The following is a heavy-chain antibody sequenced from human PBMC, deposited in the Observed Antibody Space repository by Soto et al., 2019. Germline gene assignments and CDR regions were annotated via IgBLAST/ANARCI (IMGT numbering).Heavy chain of an antibody. CDR2: ISGSGGST. J-gene: IGHJ3*02. CDR1: GFTFSTCE. V-gene: IGHV3-23*01. Sequence: PGGALRLPWAASGFTFSTCELHVVRQALDKGLEWVSAISGSGGSTYYADSVKGRFTISRDNSKNTLYLQMNSLRAEDTAVYYCAKDPYFRYLDAFDIWGQGTMVTVSS. D-gene: IGHD2-2*01. CDR3: AKDPYFRYLDAFDI.